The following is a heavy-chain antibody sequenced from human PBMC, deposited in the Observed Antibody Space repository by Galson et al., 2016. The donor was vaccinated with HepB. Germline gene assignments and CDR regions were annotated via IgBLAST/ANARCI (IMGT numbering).Heavy chain of an antibody. D-gene: IGHD4-17*01. CDR3: ARGDYGDYHFDY. V-gene: IGHV3-30*03. CDR1: GFTFSDYG. J-gene: IGHJ4*02. CDR2: ISYDGSHK. Sequence: SLRLSCAASGFTFSDYGMHWVRQAPGKGLAWVAVISYDGSHKSFADSVKGRFTISRDDSKSTIYLQMNSLRAEDTAVYFCARGDYGDYHFDYWGQGTLVTVSS.